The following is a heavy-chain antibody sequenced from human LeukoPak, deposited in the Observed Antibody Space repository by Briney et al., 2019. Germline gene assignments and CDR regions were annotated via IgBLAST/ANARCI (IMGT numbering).Heavy chain of an antibody. CDR2: IGTVSNNI. Sequence: PGGSLRLSCEGSGFRFDDFPMNWVRQAPGKGLEWISYIGTVSNNIYYADSVKGRYTISRDNPKNSLSLQMNSLRAEDTAVYYCAREKLYGNSLDVWGQGTIVSVSS. V-gene: IGHV3-48*01. CDR3: AREKLYGNSLDV. D-gene: IGHD1-26*01. J-gene: IGHJ3*01. CDR1: GFRFDDFP.